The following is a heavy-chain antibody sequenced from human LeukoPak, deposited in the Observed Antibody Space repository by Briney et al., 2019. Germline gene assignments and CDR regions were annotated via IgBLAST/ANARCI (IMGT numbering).Heavy chain of an antibody. J-gene: IGHJ3*02. D-gene: IGHD4-17*01. Sequence: PETLSLTCAVSTDSFSSPYWTWIRQPPGKGLEWIGSTYYIGSTNYNPSLKSRVTISIDTSKNQFSLKLSSVTAADTAVYYCARDLVTVTKGFDIWGQGTMVSVSS. CDR3: ARDLVTVTKGFDI. V-gene: IGHV4-59*11. CDR1: TDSFSSPY. CDR2: TYYIGST.